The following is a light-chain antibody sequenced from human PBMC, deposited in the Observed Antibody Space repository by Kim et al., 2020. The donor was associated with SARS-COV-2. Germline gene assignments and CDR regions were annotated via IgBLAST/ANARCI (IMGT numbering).Light chain of an antibody. V-gene: IGLV2-14*03. CDR1: SSDVGGYNY. Sequence: QSALTQPASVSGSPGQSITISCTGTSSDVGGYNYVSWYQQHPGKAPKLMIYDVHNWPSGVSNRFSGSKSGNTASLTISGLQAEDEADYYCSSYTSSSTPVVFGGGTKLTVL. CDR2: DVH. CDR3: SSYTSSSTPVV. J-gene: IGLJ2*01.